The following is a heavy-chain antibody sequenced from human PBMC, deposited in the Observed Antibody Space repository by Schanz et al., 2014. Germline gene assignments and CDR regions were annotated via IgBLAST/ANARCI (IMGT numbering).Heavy chain of an antibody. CDR2: IRDNGSVK. D-gene: IGHD1-26*01. V-gene: IGHV3-30*02. Sequence: QVQLEESGGGVVQPGGSLTLSCAASKFTFSGYGMHWVRQAPGKGLEWVAFIRDNGSVKNYLDSVKGRFTISRDNSKNTMYLQMNSLRAEDTAVYYCVKDLQRELLRDDHYYGMDVWGQGTTVTVSS. CDR1: KFTFSGYG. CDR3: VKDLQRELLRDDHYYGMDV. J-gene: IGHJ6*02.